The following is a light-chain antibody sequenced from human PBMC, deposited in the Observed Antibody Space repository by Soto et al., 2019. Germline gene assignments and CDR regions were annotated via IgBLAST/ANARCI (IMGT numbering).Light chain of an antibody. J-gene: IGLJ1*01. V-gene: IGLV2-11*01. CDR2: DVT. CDR1: SSDVGRYDY. CDR3: CSFAGSYSYV. Sequence: QSVLXQPRSVSGSPGQSVTISCTGTSSDVGRYDYVSWYQQYPGEAPKLIIYDVTERPSGVPDRFSGSKSGNTASLTISGLRAEDEAAYSCCSFAGSYSYVFGSGTKVTVL.